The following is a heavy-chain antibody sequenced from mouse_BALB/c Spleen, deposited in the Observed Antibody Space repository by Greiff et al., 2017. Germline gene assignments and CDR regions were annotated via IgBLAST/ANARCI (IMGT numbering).Heavy chain of an antibody. J-gene: IGHJ2*01. CDR1: GFTIKDYY. V-gene: IGHV14-4*02. CDR2: IDPENGDT. CDR3: NVYYYGSSYS. Sequence: VQLQQSGAELVRSGASVKLSCTASGFTIKDYYMHWVKQRPEQGLEWIGWIDPENGDTEYAPKFQGKATMTADTSSNTAYLQLSSLTSEDTAVYYCNVYYYGSSYSWGQGTTLTVSS. D-gene: IGHD1-1*01.